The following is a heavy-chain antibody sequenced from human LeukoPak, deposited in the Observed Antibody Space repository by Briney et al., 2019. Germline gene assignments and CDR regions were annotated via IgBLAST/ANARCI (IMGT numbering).Heavy chain of an antibody. CDR3: AKNRGNIAVAAANWFDP. CDR2: IYSSGST. Sequence: PSETLSLTCTVSGGSISSYYWSWTRQPAGKGLEWIGLIYSSGSTNYNPSLKSRVTMSLDTSKNQFSLKLSYVTAADTAVYYCAKNRGNIAVAAANWFDPWGQGTLVTVSS. D-gene: IGHD6-19*01. J-gene: IGHJ5*02. V-gene: IGHV4-4*07. CDR1: GGSISSYY.